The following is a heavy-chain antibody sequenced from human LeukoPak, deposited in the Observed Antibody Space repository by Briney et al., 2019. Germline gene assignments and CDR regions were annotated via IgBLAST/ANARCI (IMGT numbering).Heavy chain of an antibody. D-gene: IGHD4-17*01. Sequence: GGSLRLSCAASGFTFSSYWMSWVRQAPGKGLEWVANIKQDGSEKYYVDSVKGRFTISRDNAKNSLYLQMNSLRAEDMAVYYCARDVRSTVTTVPFDYWGQGTLVTVSS. CDR2: IKQDGSEK. J-gene: IGHJ4*02. CDR1: GFTFSSYW. CDR3: ARDVRSTVTTVPFDY. V-gene: IGHV3-7*01.